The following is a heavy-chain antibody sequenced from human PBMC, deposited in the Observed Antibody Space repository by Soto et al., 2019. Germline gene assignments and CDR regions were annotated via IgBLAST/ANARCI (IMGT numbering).Heavy chain of an antibody. CDR2: IYYSGST. D-gene: IGHD5-12*01. J-gene: IGHJ4*02. CDR3: ASGSFGGYDLSFVDY. V-gene: IGHV4-59*01. CDR1: GGSISSYY. Sequence: PSETLSLTCTVSGGSISSYYWSWIRQPPGKGLEWIGYIYYSGSTNYNPSLKSRVTISVDTSKNQFSLKLSSVTAADTAVYYCASGSFGGYDLSFVDYWGQGTLVTVSS.